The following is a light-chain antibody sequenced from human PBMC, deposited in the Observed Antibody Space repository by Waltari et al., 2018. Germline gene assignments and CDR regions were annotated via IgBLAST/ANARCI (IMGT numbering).Light chain of an antibody. CDR2: EVT. V-gene: IGLV2-23*02. CDR3: SSYAGGSTYVV. J-gene: IGLJ2*01. CDR1: SGDVGSYKL. Sequence: QSALTQPASVSGSPGQSITISCTGTSGDVGSYKLVSWYQHHPGKAPKLLIYEVTKRPSGVSNRFSGSKSGNTASRTISGLQAEDEADYFCSSYAGGSTYVVFGGGTKLTVL.